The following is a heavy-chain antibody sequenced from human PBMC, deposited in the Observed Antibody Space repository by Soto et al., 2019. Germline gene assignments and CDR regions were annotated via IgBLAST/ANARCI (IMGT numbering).Heavy chain of an antibody. D-gene: IGHD6-13*01. CDR2: IDPSDSYT. CDR1: GYSFTSYW. Sequence: GESLKISCKGSGYSFTSYWSSWVRQMPGKGLEWMGRIDPSDSYTNYSPSFQGHVTISADKSISTAYLQWSSLKASDTAMYYCARPGRRYSSSWYDDYWGQGTLVTV. CDR3: ARPGRRYSSSWYDDY. V-gene: IGHV5-10-1*01. J-gene: IGHJ4*02.